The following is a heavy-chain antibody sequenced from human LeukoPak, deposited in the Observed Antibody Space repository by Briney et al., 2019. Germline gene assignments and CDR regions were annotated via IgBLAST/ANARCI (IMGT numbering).Heavy chain of an antibody. D-gene: IGHD2-21*02. V-gene: IGHV4-39*07. CDR3: ARIGGGDNSPHRWIDP. J-gene: IGHJ5*02. Sequence: SETLSLTCTVSGGSISSSSYYWGWIRQPPGKGLEWIGSIYYSGSTYYNPSLKSRLTISVDTSKNQFSLKVYSVTAADTAVYYCARIGGGDNSPHRWIDPWGQGTLVTVSS. CDR1: GGSISSSSYY. CDR2: IYYSGST.